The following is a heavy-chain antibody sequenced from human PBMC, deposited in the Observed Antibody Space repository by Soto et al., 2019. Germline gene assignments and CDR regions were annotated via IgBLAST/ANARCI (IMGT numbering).Heavy chain of an antibody. CDR1: GYTFTGYY. J-gene: IGHJ6*02. D-gene: IGHD6-25*01. Sequence: ASVKVSCKASGYTFTGYYMHWVRQAPGQGLEWMGWINPNSGGTNYAQKFQGHVTISADKSISTAYLQWSSLKASDTAMYYCARHSIERDYYYGMDVWGQGTTVTVSS. CDR2: INPNSGGT. V-gene: IGHV1-2*02. CDR3: ARHSIERDYYYGMDV.